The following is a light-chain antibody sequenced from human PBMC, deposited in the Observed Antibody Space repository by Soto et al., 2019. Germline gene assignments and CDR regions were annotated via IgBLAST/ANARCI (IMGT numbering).Light chain of an antibody. CDR2: RNN. J-gene: IGLJ1*01. CDR1: SSNIEGNT. Sequence: QSALTQPPSASGTPGQRVTISCSGSSSNIEGNTVNWYQQFPGTAPRLLIYRNNQRPSGVPDRFSGSKSGTSASLAISGLQSGDEADYYCAAWDDRLHDYVFATGTKVTVL. V-gene: IGLV1-44*01. CDR3: AAWDDRLHDYV.